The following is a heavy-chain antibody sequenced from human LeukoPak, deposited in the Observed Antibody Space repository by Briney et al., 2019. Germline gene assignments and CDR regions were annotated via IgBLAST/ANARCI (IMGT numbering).Heavy chain of an antibody. J-gene: IGHJ4*02. CDR1: GFTFSSYA. CDR2: ISGSGGST. V-gene: IGHV3-23*01. CDR3: ARAGTPEYSSSSGGFDY. D-gene: IGHD6-6*01. Sequence: GGSLRLSCAASGFTFSSYAMSWVRQAPGKGLEWVSAISGSGGSTYYADSVKGRFTISRDNSKNTLYLQMNSLRAEDTAVYYCARAGTPEYSSSSGGFDYWGQGTLVTVSS.